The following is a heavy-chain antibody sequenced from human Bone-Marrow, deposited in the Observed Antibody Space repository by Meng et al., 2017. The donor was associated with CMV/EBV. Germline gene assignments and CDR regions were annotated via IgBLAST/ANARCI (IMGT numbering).Heavy chain of an antibody. Sequence: GGSLRLSCGAAGFTFSSYWMSWVRQAPGKGLEWVANIKQDGGETYYAASVKGRFTISRDNAKKSLYLQMNSLRAEDTAVYFCARNGRVATTNPFDSWGQGSRVTVSS. CDR2: IKQDGGET. J-gene: IGHJ4*02. V-gene: IGHV3-7*01. D-gene: IGHD5-12*01. CDR3: ARNGRVATTNPFDS. CDR1: GFTFSSYW.